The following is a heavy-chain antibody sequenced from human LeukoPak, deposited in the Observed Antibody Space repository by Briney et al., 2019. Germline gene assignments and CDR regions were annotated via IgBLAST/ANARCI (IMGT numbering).Heavy chain of an antibody. CDR1: VESFSGYY. Sequence: PSETLSLTCAVYVESFSGYYWSWIRQTPGKGLEWIGEINHSGSTNYNPSLKSRVTISVDTPKNQFSLKLSSVTAADTAVYYCARLPRPWGQGTLVTVSS. CDR2: INHSGST. CDR3: ARLPRP. J-gene: IGHJ5*02. V-gene: IGHV4-34*01.